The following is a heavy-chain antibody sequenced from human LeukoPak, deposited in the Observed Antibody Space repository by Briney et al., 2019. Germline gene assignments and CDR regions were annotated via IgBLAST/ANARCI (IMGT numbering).Heavy chain of an antibody. D-gene: IGHD3-9*01. CDR2: INPNSGAT. Sequence: ASVKVSCKASGYTFTDYYMQWVRQAPGQGLEWMGWINPNSGATTYAQKFQGRVTMTRDTSISTAYMELSRLRSDDTAVYYCATYYDILTGYYKDYYYMDVWGKGTTVTVSS. CDR3: ATYYDILTGYYKDYYYMDV. J-gene: IGHJ6*03. V-gene: IGHV1-2*02. CDR1: GYTFTDYY.